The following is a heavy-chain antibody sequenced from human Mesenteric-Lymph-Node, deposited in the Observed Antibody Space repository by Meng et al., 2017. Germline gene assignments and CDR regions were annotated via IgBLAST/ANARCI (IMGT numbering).Heavy chain of an antibody. D-gene: IGHD3-22*01. V-gene: IGHV4-38-2*02. Sequence: SETLSLTCAVSGYSITSGYYWGWVRQPPGKGLGWIGSIYYSGSTYYNPSLKSRVTISVDTSKNQFSLKLSSVTAADTAAYYCARDPYYYDSSGDFDYWGQGTLVTVSS. J-gene: IGHJ4*02. CDR3: ARDPYYYDSSGDFDY. CDR1: GYSITSGYY. CDR2: IYYSGST.